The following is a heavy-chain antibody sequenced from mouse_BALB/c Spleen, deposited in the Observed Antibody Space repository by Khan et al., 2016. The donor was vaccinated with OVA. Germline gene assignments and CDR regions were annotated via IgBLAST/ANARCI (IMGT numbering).Heavy chain of an antibody. Sequence: VKLLESGTELARPGASVKMSCKASGYTFTTYTMHWVKQRPGQGLEWIGYISPSSGYTNYNQKFKDKATLTADKSSITAYMQLSSLTSEDSAVYYCAREGACYRSDGWFAYWGQGTLVTVAA. CDR2: ISPSSGYT. D-gene: IGHD2-14*01. V-gene: IGHV1-4*01. CDR3: AREGACYRSDGWFAY. J-gene: IGHJ3*01. CDR1: GYTFTTYT.